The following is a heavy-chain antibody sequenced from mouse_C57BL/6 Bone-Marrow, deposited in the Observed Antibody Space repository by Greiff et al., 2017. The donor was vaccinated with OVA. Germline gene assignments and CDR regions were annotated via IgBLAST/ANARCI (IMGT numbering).Heavy chain of an antibody. Sequence: QVQLQQPGAELVKPGASVKVSCKASGYTFTSYWMHWVKQRPGQGLEWIGRIHPSDSDTNYNQKFKGKATLTVDKSSSTAYMQLSSLTSEDSAVYCCAMEYDYDWFAYWGQGTLVTVSA. V-gene: IGHV1-74*01. CDR1: GYTFTSYW. CDR2: IHPSDSDT. CDR3: AMEYDYDWFAY. J-gene: IGHJ3*01. D-gene: IGHD2-4*01.